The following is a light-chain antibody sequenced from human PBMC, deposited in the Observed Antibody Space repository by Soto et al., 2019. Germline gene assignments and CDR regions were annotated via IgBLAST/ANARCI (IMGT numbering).Light chain of an antibody. CDR2: MAS. V-gene: IGKV1-5*03. Sequence: DIQMTQSPSTLSASVGDRVTITCRASQNIDIWLAWYQQKPGKAPKVLIYMASTLESGVPSRFSGSGSGTEFTLTISSLQPDDFATYYCQYYSTYSTFGQGTKV. J-gene: IGKJ1*01. CDR3: QYYSTYST. CDR1: QNIDIW.